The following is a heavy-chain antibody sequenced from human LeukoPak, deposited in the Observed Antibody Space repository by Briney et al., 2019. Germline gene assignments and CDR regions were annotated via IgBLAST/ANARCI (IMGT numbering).Heavy chain of an antibody. Sequence: PGGSLRLSCAASGFTFSSYNMNWVRQAPGKGLEWVSYISSSSSTIYYADSVKGRFTISRDNAKNSLYLQMNSLRAEDTAVYYCARGIRFLEEPNYDYYYYYYMDVWGKGTTVTVSS. CDR3: ARGIRFLEEPNYDYYYYYYMDV. V-gene: IGHV3-48*01. J-gene: IGHJ6*03. CDR1: GFTFSSYN. D-gene: IGHD3-3*01. CDR2: ISSSSSTI.